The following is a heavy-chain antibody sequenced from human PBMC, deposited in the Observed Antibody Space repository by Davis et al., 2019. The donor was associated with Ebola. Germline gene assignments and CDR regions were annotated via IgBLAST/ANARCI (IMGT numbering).Heavy chain of an antibody. Sequence: AASVQVSCKAPGYTSTRYRITWVRQAPGQGLEWMAWISAYNGKTNYAQKFQGRVTMTTDTSTSTAYMELRSLRSDDTAVYYCARDIAMIRGGWFDHWGQGTLVSVSS. CDR3: ARDIAMIRGGWFDH. J-gene: IGHJ5*02. V-gene: IGHV1-18*01. CDR2: ISAYNGKT. D-gene: IGHD3-16*01. CDR1: GYTSTRYR.